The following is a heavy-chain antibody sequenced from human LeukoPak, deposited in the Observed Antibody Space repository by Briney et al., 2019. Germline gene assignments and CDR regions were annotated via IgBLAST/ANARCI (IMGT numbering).Heavy chain of an antibody. D-gene: IGHD3-10*01. J-gene: IGHJ4*02. CDR1: GYTFTGYY. V-gene: IGHV1-8*02. CDR2: MNPNSGNT. CDR3: ARDRGRGVRGGY. Sequence: ASVKVSCKASGYTFTGYYMHWVRQAPGQGLEWMGWMNPNSGNTGYAQKFQGRVTMTRNTSISTAYMELSSLRSEDTAVYYCARDRGRGVRGGYWGQGTLVTVSS.